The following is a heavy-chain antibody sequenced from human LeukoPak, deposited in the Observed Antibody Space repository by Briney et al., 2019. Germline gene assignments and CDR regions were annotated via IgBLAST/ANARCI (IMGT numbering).Heavy chain of an antibody. J-gene: IGHJ5*02. CDR3: ARETVVVVAATQGSNWFNP. CDR1: GFTSSSYG. Sequence: GGSLRLSCAASGFTSSSYGMLWVRQAPGKGLEWVAVISYDGSNKYYADSVKGRFTISRDNSKNTLYLQMNSLRAEDTAVYYCARETVVVVAATQGSNWFNPWGQGTLVTVSS. V-gene: IGHV3-30*03. D-gene: IGHD2-15*01. CDR2: ISYDGSNK.